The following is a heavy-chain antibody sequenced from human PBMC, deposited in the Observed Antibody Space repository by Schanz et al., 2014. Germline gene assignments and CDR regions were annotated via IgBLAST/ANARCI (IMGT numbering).Heavy chain of an antibody. CDR2: ITYNGGTI. CDR3: ARGGSGSHYRLDY. D-gene: IGHD1-26*01. J-gene: IGHJ4*02. CDR1: GITFSSHS. V-gene: IGHV3-48*01. Sequence: DVHLLESGGGLVQPGGSLRLSCAASGITFSSHSFNWVRQAPGKGLEWISYITYNGGTIYYADSMKGRFTVSRDNAENALYLQMNSLRAEDTGLYFCARGGSGSHYRLDYWGQGTLVTVSS.